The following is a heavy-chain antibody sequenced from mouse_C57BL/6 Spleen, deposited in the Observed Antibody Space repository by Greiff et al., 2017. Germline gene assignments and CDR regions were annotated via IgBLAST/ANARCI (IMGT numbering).Heavy chain of an antibody. J-gene: IGHJ4*01. Sequence: VQRVESGPELVKPGASVKISCKASGYAFSSSWMNWVKQRPGKGLEWIGRIYPGDGDTNYNGKFKGKATLTADKSSSTAYMQLSSLTSEDSAVYFCAIDGYPYAMDYWGQGTSVTVSS. CDR1: GYAFSSSW. CDR2: IYPGDGDT. V-gene: IGHV1-82*01. D-gene: IGHD2-3*01. CDR3: AIDGYPYAMDY.